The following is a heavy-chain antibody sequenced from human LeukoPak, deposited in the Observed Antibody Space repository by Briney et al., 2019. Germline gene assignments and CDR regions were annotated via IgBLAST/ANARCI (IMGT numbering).Heavy chain of an antibody. CDR1: GFTFGSYA. Sequence: GGSLRLSCAASGFTFGSYAMHWVRQAPGKGLEWVAVISYDGSNKYYADSVKGRFTISRDNSKNTLYLQMNSLRAEDTAVYYCARDGLPTGEDFDYWGQGTLVTVSS. D-gene: IGHD7-27*01. CDR2: ISYDGSNK. J-gene: IGHJ4*02. CDR3: ARDGLPTGEDFDY. V-gene: IGHV3-30-3*01.